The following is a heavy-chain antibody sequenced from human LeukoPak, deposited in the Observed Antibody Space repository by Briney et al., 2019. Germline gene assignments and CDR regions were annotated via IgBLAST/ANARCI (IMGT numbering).Heavy chain of an antibody. Sequence: LETLSLTCAVYGGPFSGYYWSWIRQPPGKGLEWIGEINHSGSTNYNPSLKSRVTISVDTSKNQFSLKLSSVTAADTAVYYCARAAKSGASSRFDYWGQGTLVTVSS. CDR2: INHSGST. CDR1: GGPFSGYY. CDR3: ARAAKSGASSRFDY. V-gene: IGHV4-34*01. J-gene: IGHJ4*02. D-gene: IGHD1-26*01.